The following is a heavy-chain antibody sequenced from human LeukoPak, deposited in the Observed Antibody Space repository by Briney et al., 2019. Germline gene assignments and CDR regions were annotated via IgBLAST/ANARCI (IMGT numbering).Heavy chain of an antibody. CDR2: IIPILGIA. CDR1: VGTFSSYA. J-gene: IGHJ6*02. D-gene: IGHD6-13*01. V-gene: IGHV1-69*04. CDR3: ARDEQQLVYYYYYGMDV. Sequence: ASVKVSCKASVGTFSSYAISWVRQAPGQGLEWMGRIIPILGIANYAQKFQGRVTITADKSTSTAYMELSSLRSEDTAVYYCARDEQQLVYYYYYGMDVWGQGTTVTVSS.